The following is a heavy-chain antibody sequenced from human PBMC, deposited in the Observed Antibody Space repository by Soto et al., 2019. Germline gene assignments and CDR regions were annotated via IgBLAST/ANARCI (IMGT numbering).Heavy chain of an antibody. Sequence: GGSLRLSCAASGFTFSSYGMHWVRQAPGKGLEWVAVIWYDGSNKYYADSVKGRFTISRDNSKNTLYLQMNSLRAEDTAVYYCARGRNCSGGSCYPTPYYYYYGMDVWGQGTTVTVSS. V-gene: IGHV3-33*01. CDR3: ARGRNCSGGSCYPTPYYYYYGMDV. J-gene: IGHJ6*02. CDR2: IWYDGSNK. D-gene: IGHD2-15*01. CDR1: GFTFSSYG.